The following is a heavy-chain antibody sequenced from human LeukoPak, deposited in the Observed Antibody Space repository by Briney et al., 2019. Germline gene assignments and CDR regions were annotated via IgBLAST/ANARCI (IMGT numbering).Heavy chain of an antibody. CDR3: AREGVLLWFGELNYFDY. V-gene: IGHV3-48*01. CDR1: GFPFSRDS. Sequence: PGGSLSLSCAASGFPFSRDSMNWVRQAPGKGLEWVSYINGGGSPIYYADSVRGRFTISRDNAKNSLYLQMNSLRAEDTAVYYCAREGVLLWFGELNYFDYWGQGTLVTVSS. D-gene: IGHD3-10*01. J-gene: IGHJ4*02. CDR2: INGGGSPI.